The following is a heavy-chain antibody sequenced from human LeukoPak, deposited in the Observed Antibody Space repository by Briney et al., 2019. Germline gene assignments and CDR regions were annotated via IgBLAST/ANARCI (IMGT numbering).Heavy chain of an antibody. CDR3: ARVGIAAAGTVSDYYYYGMDV. V-gene: IGHV4-31*03. J-gene: IGHJ6*02. CDR2: IYYSGST. Sequence: SQTLSLTCTVSGGSISSGGYYWSWIRQHPGKGLEWLGYIYYSGSTNYNPSLKSRVTMSVDTSKNQFSLKLSSVTAADTAVYYCARVGIAAAGTVSDYYYYGMDVWGQGTTVTVSS. D-gene: IGHD6-13*01. CDR1: GGSISSGGYY.